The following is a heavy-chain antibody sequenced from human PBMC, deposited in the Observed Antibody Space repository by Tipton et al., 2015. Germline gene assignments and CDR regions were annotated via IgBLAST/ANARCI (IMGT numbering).Heavy chain of an antibody. D-gene: IGHD3-9*01. CDR1: AYSISSDYY. V-gene: IGHV4-38-2*01. CDR2: ISHSGNT. Sequence: TLSLTCAVSAYSISSDYYWGWIRQPPGKGLEWIGSISHSGNTYYNPSLKSRVTISPDTSKNQFSLKLSSVTAADTAVYYCACQDYDSLTRDYQTVDYWGQGTLVTVSS. J-gene: IGHJ4*02. CDR3: ACQDYDSLTRDYQTVDY.